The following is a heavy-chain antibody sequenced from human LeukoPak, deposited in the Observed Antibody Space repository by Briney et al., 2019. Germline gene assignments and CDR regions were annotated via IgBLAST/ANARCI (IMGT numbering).Heavy chain of an antibody. CDR3: ARQRGGQYEDGFDI. CDR2: INPSGGTT. V-gene: IGHV1-46*01. D-gene: IGHD2-8*01. CDR1: GYTFTSCY. J-gene: IGHJ3*02. Sequence: ASVKVSCKASGYTFTSCYLHWVRRAPGQGLEGMGIINPSGGTTIYAQKFQGRVTMTRDTSTSTVYMELSRLRSEDTAVYYCARQRGGQYEDGFDIWGQGTMVTVSS.